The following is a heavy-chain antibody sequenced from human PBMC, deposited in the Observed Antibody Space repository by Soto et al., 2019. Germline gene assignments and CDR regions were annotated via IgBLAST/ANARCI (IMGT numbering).Heavy chain of an antibody. V-gene: IGHV1-2*04. Sequence: GASVKVSCKASGYTFTGYYMHWVRQAPGQGLEWMGWINPNSGGTNYAQKFQGWVTMTRDTSISTAYMELSRLRSDDTAVYYCARDRQYRAAAGNWFDPWGQGTLVTVSS. CDR3: ARDRQYRAAAGNWFDP. D-gene: IGHD6-13*01. CDR1: GYTFTGYY. J-gene: IGHJ5*02. CDR2: INPNSGGT.